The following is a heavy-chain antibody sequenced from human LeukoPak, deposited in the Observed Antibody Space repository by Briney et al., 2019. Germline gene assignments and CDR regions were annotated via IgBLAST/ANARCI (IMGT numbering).Heavy chain of an antibody. J-gene: IGHJ4*02. CDR3: ARGGYSFDY. CDR1: GFTLSGYW. Sequence: GGSLRLSCAASGFTLSGYWMSWVRQAPGKGLEWVARLHADGIERYYVDPVKGRFTISRNNAKNSLHLQIYNLRLDDTAVYYCARGGYSFDYLGQGTLVTVSS. CDR2: LHADGIER. V-gene: IGHV3-7*01. D-gene: IGHD5-12*01.